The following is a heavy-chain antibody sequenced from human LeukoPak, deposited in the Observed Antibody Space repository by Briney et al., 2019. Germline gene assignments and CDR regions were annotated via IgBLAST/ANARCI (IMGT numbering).Heavy chain of an antibody. CDR2: IYYSGST. CDR1: GVSISSEY. D-gene: IGHD2-21*01. CDR3: AYIAGLRFDY. J-gene: IGHJ4*02. V-gene: IGHV4-59*01. Sequence: PEIRSLTCTVSGVSISSEYWSWSWQPPGKGLEWIGYIYYSGSTSHSPSLKTRVTMSIDTSKSQFSLKLDSVTSADAAVYYCAYIAGLRFDYWGQGVLVTVSS.